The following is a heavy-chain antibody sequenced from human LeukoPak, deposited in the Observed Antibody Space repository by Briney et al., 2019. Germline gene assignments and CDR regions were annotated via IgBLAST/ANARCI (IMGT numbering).Heavy chain of an antibody. Sequence: PSETLSLTCTVSGGSISSSSYYWGWIRQPPGKGLEWIGEINHSGSSNYSPSLKSRVTISLDTSKNQFSLNLSSVTAADTAVYYCAREGYCSGTSCYNFNYWGQGTLVTVSS. J-gene: IGHJ4*02. CDR1: GGSISSSSYY. CDR2: INHSGSS. D-gene: IGHD2-2*02. V-gene: IGHV4-39*07. CDR3: AREGYCSGTSCYNFNY.